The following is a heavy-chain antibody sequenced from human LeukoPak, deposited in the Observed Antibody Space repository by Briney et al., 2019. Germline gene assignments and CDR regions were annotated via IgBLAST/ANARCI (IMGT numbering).Heavy chain of an antibody. V-gene: IGHV1-3*01. CDR2: INAGNGNT. CDR1: GYTFTSYA. CDR3: ARDLAVVVAAIGWFDP. D-gene: IGHD2-15*01. Sequence: GASVKVSCKASGYTFTSYAMHWVRQAPGQRLEWMGWINAGNGNTKYSQKFQGRVTITRDTSASTAYMELSSLRSEDTAVYYCARDLAVVVAAIGWFDPWGQGTLVTVSS. J-gene: IGHJ5*02.